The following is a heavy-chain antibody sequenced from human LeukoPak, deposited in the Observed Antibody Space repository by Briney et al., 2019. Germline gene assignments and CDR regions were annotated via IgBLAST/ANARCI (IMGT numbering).Heavy chain of an antibody. CDR1: GYTFTGYY. CDR2: INPNSGGT. D-gene: IGHD3-3*01. Sequence: GASVKVSCKASGYTFTGYYMHWVRQAPGQGLEWMGWINPNSGGTNYAQKFQGRVTMTRDTSISTAYMELSRLRSDDTAVYYCARVAQVRYDFWSGYYPNWFDPWGQGTLVTVSS. V-gene: IGHV1-2*02. J-gene: IGHJ5*02. CDR3: ARVAQVRYDFWSGYYPNWFDP.